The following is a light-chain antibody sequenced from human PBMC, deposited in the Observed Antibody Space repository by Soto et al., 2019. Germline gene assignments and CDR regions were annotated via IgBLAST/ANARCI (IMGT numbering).Light chain of an antibody. J-gene: IGKJ1*01. V-gene: IGKV1-39*01. CDR3: QQSYSTPRT. Sequence: DIQMTQSPSSLSAYEGDRVTITCRASQDINSYLNWYQQKPGKAPNLLIHTASTLQSGVPSRFSGSGSGTDFTLTISSLQPEDFATYYCQQSYSTPRTFGQGTKVDIK. CDR1: QDINSY. CDR2: TAS.